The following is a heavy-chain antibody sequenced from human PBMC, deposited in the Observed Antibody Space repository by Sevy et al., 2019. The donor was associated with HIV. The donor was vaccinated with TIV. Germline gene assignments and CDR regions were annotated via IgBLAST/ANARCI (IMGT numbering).Heavy chain of an antibody. CDR3: ARGGVRVTICGVVTYTPYFDY. Sequence: ASVKVSCKASGYTFTSYGISWVRQAPGQGLEWMGWISAYNGNTNYAQKLQGRVTMTTDTSTSTAYMELRSLRSVDTAVYYCARGGVRVTICGVVTYTPYFDYWGQGTLVTVSS. CDR2: ISAYNGNT. J-gene: IGHJ4*02. D-gene: IGHD3-3*01. V-gene: IGHV1-18*04. CDR1: GYTFTSYG.